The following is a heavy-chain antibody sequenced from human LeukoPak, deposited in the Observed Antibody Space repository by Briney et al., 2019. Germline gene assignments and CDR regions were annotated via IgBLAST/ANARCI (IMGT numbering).Heavy chain of an antibody. D-gene: IGHD6-19*01. Sequence: ASVKVSCKASGYTFTGYYMHWVRQAPGQGLEWMGWINPNSGGTNYAQKFQGRVTMTRDTSISIAYMELSRLRSDDTAVYYCARGHSSGWYRYYYYMDVWGKGPRSPSP. J-gene: IGHJ6*03. V-gene: IGHV1-2*02. CDR2: INPNSGGT. CDR1: GYTFTGYY. CDR3: ARGHSSGWYRYYYYMDV.